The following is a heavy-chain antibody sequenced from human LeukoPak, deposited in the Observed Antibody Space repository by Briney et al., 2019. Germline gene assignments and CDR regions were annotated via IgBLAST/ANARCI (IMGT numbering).Heavy chain of an antibody. V-gene: IGHV3-23*01. CDR3: AKDSGLTHCSGGSCYYFDY. D-gene: IGHD2-15*01. J-gene: IGHJ4*02. CDR1: GFTFSNYA. CDR2: VSGSSTRT. Sequence: PGGSLRLSCAASGFTFSNYAMSWVRQAPGKGLEWVSDVSGSSTRTHYADSVKGRFTISRDNSKNTLHLQMNSLRAEDSAVYYCAKDSGLTHCSGGSCYYFDYWGQGTLVTVSS.